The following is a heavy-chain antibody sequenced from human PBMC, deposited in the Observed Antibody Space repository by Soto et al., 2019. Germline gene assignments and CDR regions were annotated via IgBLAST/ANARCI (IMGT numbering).Heavy chain of an antibody. CDR3: ARGNSGSYSPIDY. CDR1: GYSISSGYY. D-gene: IGHD1-26*01. J-gene: IGHJ4*02. CDR2: IYYSGST. Sequence: SETLSLTCAVSGYSISSGYYWGWIRQPPGKGLEWIGSIYYSGSTYHNPSLKSRVTMSVDTSKNQFSLKLSSVTAADTAVYYCARGNSGSYSPIDYWGQGTLVTVSP. V-gene: IGHV4-38-2*01.